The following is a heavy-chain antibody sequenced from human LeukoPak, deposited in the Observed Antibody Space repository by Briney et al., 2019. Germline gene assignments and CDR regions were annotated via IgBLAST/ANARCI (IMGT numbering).Heavy chain of an antibody. CDR3: ARDTRGYCSSTSCQLGNYYYYYMDV. V-gene: IGHV3-53*01. CDR2: IYSGGST. Sequence: HPGRPLRLSCAASGFTFSSYAMHWVRQAPGKGLEWVSVIYSGGSTYYADSVKGRFTISRDNSKNTLYLQMNSLRAEDTAVYYCARDTRGYCSSTSCQLGNYYYYYMDVWGKGTTLTVSS. D-gene: IGHD2-2*01. CDR1: GFTFSSYA. J-gene: IGHJ6*03.